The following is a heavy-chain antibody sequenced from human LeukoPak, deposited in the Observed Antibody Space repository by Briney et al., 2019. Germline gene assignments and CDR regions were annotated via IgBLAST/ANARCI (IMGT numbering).Heavy chain of an antibody. Sequence: PSETLSLTCTVSGGSISRTGYSWSWIQQPPGRGLEWLAYTYHSGSTYYNPSLKSRLTISLDRSRNQFSLKLSSVTAADSAVYYCARGVDTASGDGFDIWGQGTMVTVSS. D-gene: IGHD5-18*01. V-gene: IGHV4-30-2*01. CDR3: ARGVDTASGDGFDI. CDR2: TYHSGST. CDR1: GGSISRTGYS. J-gene: IGHJ3*02.